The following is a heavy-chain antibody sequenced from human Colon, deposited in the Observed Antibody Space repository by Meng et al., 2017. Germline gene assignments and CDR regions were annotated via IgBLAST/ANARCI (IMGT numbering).Heavy chain of an antibody. CDR1: GFTFSSYA. CDR2: ISYDGSNK. CDR3: DPLGGSGDFDY. J-gene: IGHJ4*02. D-gene: IGHD1-26*01. V-gene: IGHV3-30*01. Sequence: GGSLRLSCAASGFTFSSYAMHWVRQAPGKGLEWVAVISYDGSNKYYADSVKGRFTISRDNSKNTLYLQMNSLRAEDTAVYYCDPLGGSGDFDYWGQGTRVT.